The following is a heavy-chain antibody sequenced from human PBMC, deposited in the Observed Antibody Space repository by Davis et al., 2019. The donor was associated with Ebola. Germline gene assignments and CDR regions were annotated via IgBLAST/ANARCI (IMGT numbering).Heavy chain of an antibody. J-gene: IGHJ6*02. CDR2: ISAYNGNT. V-gene: IGHV1-18*01. CDR1: GYTFSSYG. D-gene: IGHD5-18*01. CDR3: TRGEDSRSLFFSGLDV. Sequence: AASVKVSCKASGYTFSSYGINWARQAPGQGLEWMGWISAYNGNTKNAQKLQGRVTMTTDTSTSTAYMELRSLRSDDTAVYYCTRGEDSRSLFFSGLDVWGQGTTVTVSS.